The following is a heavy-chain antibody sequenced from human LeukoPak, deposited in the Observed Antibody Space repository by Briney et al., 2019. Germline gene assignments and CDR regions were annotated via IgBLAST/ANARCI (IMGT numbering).Heavy chain of an antibody. CDR3: AKGAGGFSYYNWFDP. Sequence: PSETLSLTCTVSGGSISSYYWGWIRQPPGKGLEWIGSIYSGTTHYNPSLESRVTISVDTSKNQFSLKLASVTAADTAIYYCAKGAGGFSYYNWFDPWGQGTLVTVSS. D-gene: IGHD5-18*01. V-gene: IGHV4-39*07. CDR2: IYSGTT. CDR1: GGSISSYY. J-gene: IGHJ5*02.